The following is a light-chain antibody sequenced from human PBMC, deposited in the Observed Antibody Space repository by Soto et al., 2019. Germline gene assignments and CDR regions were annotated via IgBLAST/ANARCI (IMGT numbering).Light chain of an antibody. V-gene: IGKV1-39*01. J-gene: IGKJ4*01. CDR2: AAS. CDR1: QSIRGY. Sequence: EIQMTQSPSSLSASVGDRVTVTCRASQSIRGYLNWYQQKPGEAPKLLIYAASSLHSGVPSRFSGSGSGTDFTLTISSLHPEDFATYSCQQTYRTPLTFGGGTKV. CDR3: QQTYRTPLT.